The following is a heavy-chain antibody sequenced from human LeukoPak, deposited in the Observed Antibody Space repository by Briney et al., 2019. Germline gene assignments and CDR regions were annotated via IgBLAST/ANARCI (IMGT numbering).Heavy chain of an antibody. CDR1: GFTFSSFW. J-gene: IGHJ4*02. CDR2: INQDGSEK. CDR3: VRGSFSGSGF. Sequence: GGSLRLSCAASGFTFSSFWMHWVRQAPGKGLEWVANINQDGSEKYFVDSVKGRFTISRDNAKNSLYLQMNSLRAEDTAVYYCVRGSFSGSGFWGQGTLVTVSS. V-gene: IGHV3-7*05. D-gene: IGHD5-12*01.